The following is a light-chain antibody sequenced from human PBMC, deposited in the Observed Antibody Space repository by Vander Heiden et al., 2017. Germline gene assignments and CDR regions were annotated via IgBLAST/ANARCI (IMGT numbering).Light chain of an antibody. CDR1: QSLLHSDGKTY. Sequence: EIVMTQTALSLSVTAGQPSSITCKSSQSLLHSDGKTYLYWYLQKPGQPPQLLIDEVSTRFAGVSDRFSGSGSGTDFTRKISRVEAEDVGVYYCMQSIQLPYTFGQGTKLEIE. CDR2: EVS. J-gene: IGKJ2*01. CDR3: MQSIQLPYT. V-gene: IGKV2D-29*01.